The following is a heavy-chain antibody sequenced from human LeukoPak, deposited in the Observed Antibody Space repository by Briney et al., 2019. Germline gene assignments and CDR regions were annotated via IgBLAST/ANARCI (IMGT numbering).Heavy chain of an antibody. CDR2: ISAYNGNT. J-gene: IGHJ4*02. CDR1: GYTFTSYG. V-gene: IGHV1-18*01. Sequence: ASVKVSCKASGYTFTSYGISWVRQAPGQGLEWMGWISAYNGNTNYAQKLQGRVTMTTDTSTSTAYMELRSLRSDDTAVYYCAREIVGASDWLYYFDYWGQGTLVTVSS. CDR3: AREIVGASDWLYYFDY. D-gene: IGHD1-26*01.